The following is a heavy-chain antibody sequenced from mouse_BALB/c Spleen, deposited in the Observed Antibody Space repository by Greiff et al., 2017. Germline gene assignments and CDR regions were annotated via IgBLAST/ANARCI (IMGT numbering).Heavy chain of an antibody. CDR2: ISSGSSTI. D-gene: IGHD1-1*01. V-gene: IGHV5-17*02. CDR1: GFTFSSFG. J-gene: IGHJ1*01. CDR3: ARGGYYGSNWYFDV. Sequence: VQLKQSGGGLVQPGGSRKLSCAASGFTFSSFGMHWVRQAPEKGLEWVAYISSGSSTIYYADTVKGRFTISRDNPKNTLFLQMTSLRSEDTAMYYCARGGYYGSNWYFDVWGAGTTVTVSS.